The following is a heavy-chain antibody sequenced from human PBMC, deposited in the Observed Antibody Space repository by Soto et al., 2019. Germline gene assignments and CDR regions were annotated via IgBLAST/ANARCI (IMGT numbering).Heavy chain of an antibody. Sequence: GGSLRLSCAASGFTFDDYTMHWVRQAPGKGLEWVSLISWDGGSTYYADSVKGRFTISRDNSKNSLYLQMNSLRTEDTALYYCAKDRGPICSGGSCYRRGRREYYYGMDVWGQGTTVTVSS. CDR2: ISWDGGST. D-gene: IGHD2-15*01. CDR3: AKDRGPICSGGSCYRRGRREYYYGMDV. CDR1: GFTFDDYT. J-gene: IGHJ6*02. V-gene: IGHV3-43*01.